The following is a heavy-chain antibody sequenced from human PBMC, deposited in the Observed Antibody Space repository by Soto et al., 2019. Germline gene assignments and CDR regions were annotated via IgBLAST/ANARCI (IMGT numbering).Heavy chain of an antibody. Sequence: ASVKVSCKASGGTFSSYAISWVRQAPGQGLEWMGGIIPIFGTANYAQKFQGRVTITADESTSTAYMELSSLRSEDTAVYYCAREDGYYNRGWYYYGMDVWGQGTTVTVSS. CDR1: GGTFSSYA. CDR3: AREDGYYNRGWYYYGMDV. D-gene: IGHD3-9*01. CDR2: IIPIFGTA. J-gene: IGHJ6*02. V-gene: IGHV1-69*13.